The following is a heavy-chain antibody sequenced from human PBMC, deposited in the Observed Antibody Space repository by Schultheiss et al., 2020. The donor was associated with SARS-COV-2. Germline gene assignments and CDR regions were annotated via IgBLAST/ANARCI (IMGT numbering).Heavy chain of an antibody. Sequence: GGSLRLSCAASGFTFSSYGMHWVRQAPGKGLEWVAVIWYDGSNKYHADSVKGRFTISRDNSKTTLYLQMNSLRAEDTAVYYCAKLVYSSSPTDYWGQGTLVTVSS. V-gene: IGHV3-33*06. CDR2: IWYDGSNK. D-gene: IGHD6-13*01. CDR3: AKLVYSSSPTDY. J-gene: IGHJ4*02. CDR1: GFTFSSYG.